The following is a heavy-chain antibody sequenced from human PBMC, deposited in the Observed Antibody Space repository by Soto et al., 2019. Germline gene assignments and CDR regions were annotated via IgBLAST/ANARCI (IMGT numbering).Heavy chain of an antibody. CDR2: IDWGDDK. J-gene: IGHJ6*02. Sequence: GSGPTLVNPTQTLTLTCNFSGFSLTTGGMCVSWSRQPPGKALEWLALIDWGDDKYYSTSLETRLTISKDTSKNQVVLTMTNMDPADTATYYCARSLLEHYGMDVWGQGTTVTVSS. CDR3: ARSLLEHYGMDV. V-gene: IGHV2-70*01. D-gene: IGHD2-21*01. CDR1: GFSLTTGGMC.